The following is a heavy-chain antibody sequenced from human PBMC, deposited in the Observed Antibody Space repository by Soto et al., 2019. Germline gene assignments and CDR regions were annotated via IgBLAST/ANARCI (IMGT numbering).Heavy chain of an antibody. V-gene: IGHV1-46*03. CDR2: INPSGGST. CDR1: GYTFTSYY. CDR3: ARGGVTMVRDWPGLRNYYYYMDV. Sequence: QVQLVQSGAEVKKPGASVKVSCKASGYTFTSYYMHWVRQAPGQGLEWMGIINPSGGSTSYAQKFQGRVTMTRDTSTSTVYMELSSLRSEDTAVYYCARGGVTMVRDWPGLRNYYYYMDVWGKGTTVTVSS. J-gene: IGHJ6*03. D-gene: IGHD3-10*01.